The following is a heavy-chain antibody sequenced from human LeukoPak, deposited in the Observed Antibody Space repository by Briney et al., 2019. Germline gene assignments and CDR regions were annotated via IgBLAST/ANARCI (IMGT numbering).Heavy chain of an antibody. D-gene: IGHD3-22*01. Sequence: ASVKVSCKASGYTFTSYGISWVRQAPGQGLEWMGWISVYNGNTNYAQKLQGRVTMTTDTSTSTAYMELRSLRSDDTAVYYCARGHRGNYYDSSGYYLNAFDIWGQGTMVTVSS. CDR2: ISVYNGNT. V-gene: IGHV1-18*01. J-gene: IGHJ3*02. CDR1: GYTFTSYG. CDR3: ARGHRGNYYDSSGYYLNAFDI.